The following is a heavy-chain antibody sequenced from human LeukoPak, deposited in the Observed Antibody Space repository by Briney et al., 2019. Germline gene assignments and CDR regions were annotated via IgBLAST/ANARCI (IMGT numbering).Heavy chain of an antibody. D-gene: IGHD2-2*01. CDR1: GFTFSSYS. J-gene: IGHJ6*03. CDR3: GRAGPVTKDHFMDV. CDR2: ISTSSSYI. Sequence: GGSLRLSCAASGFTFSSYSMNWVRQAPGKGLEWVSSISTSSSYIYYADSVKGRFTISRDNAKNSLFLQMNSLSAEDTAVYYCGRAGPVTKDHFMDVWGKGTTVTVSS. V-gene: IGHV3-21*01.